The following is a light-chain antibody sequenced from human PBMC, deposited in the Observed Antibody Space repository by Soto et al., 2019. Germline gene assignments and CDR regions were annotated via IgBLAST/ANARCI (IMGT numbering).Light chain of an antibody. CDR1: QSVSSSY. CDR2: GSS. CDR3: QQYSSSLT. J-gene: IGKJ2*01. V-gene: IGKV3-20*01. Sequence: EIVLTQSPGTLSLSPGERATLSCRASQSVSSSYLAWYQQQPGQAPRLLFYGSSSRTNSIPDMFSGSGSAKDSPLTSSRLEAEYSAEYYCQQYSSSLTFGQGTKLEIK.